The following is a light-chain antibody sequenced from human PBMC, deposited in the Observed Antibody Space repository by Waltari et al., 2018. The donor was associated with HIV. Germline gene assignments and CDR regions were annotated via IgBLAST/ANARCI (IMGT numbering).Light chain of an antibody. J-gene: IGKJ1*01. CDR1: HDIFYAPDNESC. CDR3: QQYFSKPWT. Sequence: DIVLRESADSLAVSPGERATTNCTSSHDIFYAPDNESCFGWFQQKPGQPLKLLNRVACARKSVVPDRFSGSRSETDFTLTISTLQAEDAAVYYCQQYFSKPWTFGQGTKVEIK. V-gene: IGKV4-1*01. CDR2: VAC.